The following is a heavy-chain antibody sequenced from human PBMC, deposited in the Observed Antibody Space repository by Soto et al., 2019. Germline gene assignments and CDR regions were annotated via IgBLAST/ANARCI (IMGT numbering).Heavy chain of an antibody. V-gene: IGHV3-30*18. D-gene: IGHD2-2*01. CDR1: GVTFSSYG. J-gene: IGHJ6*02. Sequence: VQLVESGGGVVQPGRALRLSCADSGVTFSSYGMQWVPQAPGPGLEWKAVISYDGSNKYYADSVKGRFTISRDNSKNTLYLQINSLRAEDTAVYYCAKVSRYCSSTSCLYYYYSYGMDVWGQGTTVTVSS. CDR2: ISYDGSNK. CDR3: AKVSRYCSSTSCLYYYYSYGMDV.